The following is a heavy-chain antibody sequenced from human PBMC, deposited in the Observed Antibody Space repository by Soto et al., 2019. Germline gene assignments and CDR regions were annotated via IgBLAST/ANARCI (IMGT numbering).Heavy chain of an antibody. D-gene: IGHD3-10*01. V-gene: IGHV4-59*01. CDR2: IYYLGST. Sequence: PSETLSLTCTVSGASMSEYFWSWIRQSPGKGLEWIGYIYYLGSTDYNPSLKSRVTISVDTSKRQFSLRLTSVTAADTAVHYCARDGYDGSGSPYPAFWGPGTQVTVSS. J-gene: IGHJ4*02. CDR3: ARDGYDGSGSPYPAF. CDR1: GASMSEYF.